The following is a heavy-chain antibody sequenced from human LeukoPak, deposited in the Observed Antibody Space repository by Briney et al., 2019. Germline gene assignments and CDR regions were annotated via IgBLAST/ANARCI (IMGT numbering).Heavy chain of an antibody. J-gene: IGHJ6*03. V-gene: IGHV1-69*13. CDR3: AGNSGSYGVRYYYYYMDV. CDR1: GGTFSSYA. D-gene: IGHD1-26*01. Sequence: ASVKVSCKASGGTFSSYAISWVRQAPGQGLEWMGGITPIFGTANYARKFQGRVTITADESTSTAYMELSSLRSEDTAVYYCAGNSGSYGVRYYYYYMDVWGKGTTVTVSS. CDR2: ITPIFGTA.